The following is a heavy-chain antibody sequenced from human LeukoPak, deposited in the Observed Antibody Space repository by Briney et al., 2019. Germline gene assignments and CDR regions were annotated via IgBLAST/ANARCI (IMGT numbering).Heavy chain of an antibody. CDR3: ARGLRSPSYYYYGMDV. CDR2: ISYDGSNK. CDR1: GFTFSSYA. J-gene: IGHJ6*02. D-gene: IGHD3-10*01. Sequence: PGGSLRLSCAASGFTFSSYAMHWVRQAPGKGLEGVAVISYDGSNKYYADSVKGRFTISRDNSKNTLYLQMNSLRAEDTAVYYCARGLRSPSYYYYGMDVWGQGTTVTVSS. V-gene: IGHV3-30-3*01.